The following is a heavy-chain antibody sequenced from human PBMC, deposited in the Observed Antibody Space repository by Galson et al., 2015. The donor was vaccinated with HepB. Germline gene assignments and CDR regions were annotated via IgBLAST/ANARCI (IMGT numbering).Heavy chain of an antibody. Sequence: SLRLSCAASGFPFNNAWMTWVRQAPGMGLEWVGRIKSKTDGETTDYAAPVKGSFTISRDDSKNRLYLQMNSLKTEDTAVYYCTTDVYESTYWSWLDPWGQGTLVTVSS. CDR1: GFPFNNAW. CDR3: TTDVYESTYWSWLDP. CDR2: IKSKTDGETT. D-gene: IGHD5/OR15-5a*01. J-gene: IGHJ5*02. V-gene: IGHV3-15*01.